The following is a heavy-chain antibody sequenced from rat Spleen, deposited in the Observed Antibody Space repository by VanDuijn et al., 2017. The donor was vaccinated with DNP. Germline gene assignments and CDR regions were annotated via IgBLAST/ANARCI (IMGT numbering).Heavy chain of an antibody. J-gene: IGHJ2*01. CDR2: ISSGGST. V-gene: IGHV2S12*01. Sequence: QVQLKESGPGLVQPSQTLSLTCTVSGFSLTSNGVSWVRQPPGKGLEWIAAISSGGSTYYNSALKSRLSISRDTSKRQVFLKMNSLQTEDTAIYFCTRREWNNSDYWGQGVMVTVSS. CDR3: TRREWNNSDY. D-gene: IGHD1-10*01. CDR1: GFSLTSNG.